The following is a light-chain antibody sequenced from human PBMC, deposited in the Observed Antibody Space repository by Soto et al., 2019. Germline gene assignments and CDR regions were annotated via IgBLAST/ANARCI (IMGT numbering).Light chain of an antibody. CDR1: HGITNN. CDR3: LQDYNYPRT. J-gene: IGKJ1*01. CDR2: GAS. Sequence: IQVTQSPSSVSASVGDRVALTCRASHGITNNLAWYQQKPGKAPNLLIYGASTLQSGVPSRFSGSGSGTDFTLTISGLQPEDFGSYYCLQDYNYPRTFRQGTKLDI. V-gene: IGKV1-6*01.